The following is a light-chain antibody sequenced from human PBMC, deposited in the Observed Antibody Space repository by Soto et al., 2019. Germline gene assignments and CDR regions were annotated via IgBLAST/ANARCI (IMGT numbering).Light chain of an antibody. CDR3: QQGYSSRWT. CDR2: PTS. CDR1: QNIRSY. Sequence: DIQMTQSPSSLSASVGDRVTITCRASQNIRSYLNWYQQKPGKAPQLLIYPTSSLQTGVLSRFSARGSGTDFSLVSSDLQPEDSATYYCQQGYSSRWTFGRGTKVEI. J-gene: IGKJ1*01. V-gene: IGKV1-39*01.